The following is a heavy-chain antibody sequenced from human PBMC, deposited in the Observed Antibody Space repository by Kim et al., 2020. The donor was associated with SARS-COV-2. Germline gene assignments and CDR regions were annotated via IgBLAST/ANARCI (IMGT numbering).Heavy chain of an antibody. CDR2: I. CDR3: ARNPPTSAPDY. D-gene: IGHD3-10*01. Sequence: IFSADSLKGRFTISRDNAKSSLYLQMNSLRAEDTAVYYCARNPPTSAPDYWGQGTLVTVSS. J-gene: IGHJ4*02. V-gene: IGHV3-21*01.